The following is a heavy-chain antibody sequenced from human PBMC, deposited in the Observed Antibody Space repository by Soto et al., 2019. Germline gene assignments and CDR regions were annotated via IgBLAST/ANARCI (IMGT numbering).Heavy chain of an antibody. CDR2: ITGGGENT. D-gene: IGHD6-19*01. CDR3: AKGRIAVAAPFNWFDP. CDR1: GFTFSSYA. V-gene: IGHV3-23*01. Sequence: EVQLLESGGGLVQPGGSLRLSCAASGFTFSSYAMSWVRQAPGKGLEWVSTITGGGENTHYADSVKGRFTISRDNSKNTLSLQTNSLRDDDTAVYHCAKGRIAVAAPFNWFDPWGQGTLVTVSS. J-gene: IGHJ5*02.